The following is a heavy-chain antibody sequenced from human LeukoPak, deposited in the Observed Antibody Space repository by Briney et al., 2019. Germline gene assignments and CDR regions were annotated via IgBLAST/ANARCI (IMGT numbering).Heavy chain of an antibody. CDR2: IDHAGTNAGT. D-gene: IGHD3-16*01. CDR3: AKNWGPLDM. V-gene: IGHV3-23*03. CDR1: GFTFSDFS. Sequence: GGSLRLCCAASGFTFSDFSMTWVRQAPGKGLEWVSSIDHAGTNAGTYYADSVKGRFAISRDNSKNTLCLQLNSLRADDTAVYYCAKNWGPLDMRGQGTMVTVSS. J-gene: IGHJ3*02.